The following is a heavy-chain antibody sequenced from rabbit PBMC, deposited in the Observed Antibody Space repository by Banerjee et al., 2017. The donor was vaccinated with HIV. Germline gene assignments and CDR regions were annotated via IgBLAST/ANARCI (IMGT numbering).Heavy chain of an antibody. V-gene: IGHV1S7*01. CDR3: ARDLDDGIGWNFGW. CDR2: IYPGSGST. J-gene: IGHJ4*01. Sequence: QLKESGGGLVQPGGSLTLSCKASGFAFSNDYMSLVRQGPGKGPEWIAYIYPGSGSTYYEGWVNGRFAISSHNAQNTVDLQMNSLTVADTATYFCARDLDDGIGWNFGWWGPGTLVAVS. CDR1: GFAFSNDY. D-gene: IGHD4-2*01.